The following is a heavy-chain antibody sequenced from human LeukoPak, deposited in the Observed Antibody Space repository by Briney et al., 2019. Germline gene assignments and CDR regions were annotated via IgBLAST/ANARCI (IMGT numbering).Heavy chain of an antibody. CDR2: ISGSGGST. V-gene: IGHV3-23*01. J-gene: IGHJ4*02. CDR1: GFTFSSYG. CDR3: ARGSELLRPFDY. D-gene: IGHD1-26*01. Sequence: GGTLRLSCAASGFTFSSYGMSWVRQAPGKGLEWVSAISGSGGSTYYADSVKGRFTISRDNAKNSLYLQMNSLRAEDTAVYYCARGSELLRPFDYWGQGTLVTVSS.